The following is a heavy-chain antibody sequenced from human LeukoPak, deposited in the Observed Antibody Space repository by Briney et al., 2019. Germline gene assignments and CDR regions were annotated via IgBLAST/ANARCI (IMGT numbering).Heavy chain of an antibody. CDR1: GYTFTDYY. CDR2: INPHSGGT. J-gene: IGHJ4*02. D-gene: IGHD3-22*01. Sequence: ASVKVSCKASGYTFTDYYMHWVRQAPGQGLEWMGWINPHSGGTDHAQKFQGRVTMTRDTSISTAYMELSRLRSDDTAVYYCGVVNYYDTTGAFDYWGQGTLVTVSS. V-gene: IGHV1-2*02. CDR3: GVVNYYDTTGAFDY.